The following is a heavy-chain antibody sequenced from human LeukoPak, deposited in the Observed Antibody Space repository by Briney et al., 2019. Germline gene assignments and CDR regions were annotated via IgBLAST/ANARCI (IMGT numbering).Heavy chain of an antibody. CDR3: AKDPYSTGLYQSYYFDY. D-gene: IGHD6-19*01. J-gene: IGHJ4*02. V-gene: IGHV3-23*01. CDR2: ISGSGDRI. Sequence: GGTLSLSCAASGFTFSTYAMSWVRQAPGKGLEWVSGISGSGDRIYNADSVQGRRSISRDNSKNTLYLQMNSLRDGDTAVYYCAKDPYSTGLYQSYYFDYWGQGTLVTVSS. CDR1: GFTFSTYA.